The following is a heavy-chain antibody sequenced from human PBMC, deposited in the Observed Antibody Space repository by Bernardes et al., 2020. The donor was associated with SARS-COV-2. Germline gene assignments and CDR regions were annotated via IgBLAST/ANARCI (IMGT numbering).Heavy chain of an antibody. V-gene: IGHV4-34*01. CDR3: ARGRVASSDS. CDR2: INHRGNT. J-gene: IGHJ4*02. D-gene: IGHD1-26*01. Sequence: SESLSLTCAVSGGSFNGYFWTWVRQPPGKGLEWIGQINHRGNTKYNPSPESRLTLSVVRIKNQFPLKMISMIGANTAVYYCARGRVASSDSWCQANQVTVS. CDR1: GGSFNGYF.